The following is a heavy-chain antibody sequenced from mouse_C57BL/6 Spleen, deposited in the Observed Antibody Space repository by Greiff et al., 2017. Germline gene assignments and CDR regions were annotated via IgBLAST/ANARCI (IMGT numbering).Heavy chain of an antibody. J-gene: IGHJ1*03. V-gene: IGHV2-2*01. CDR3: ARMSSDWYVDV. CDR1: GFSLTSYG. D-gene: IGHD3-1*01. Sequence: QVQLQQSGPGLVQPSQSLSITCTVSGFSLTSYGVHWVRQSPGKGLEWLGVIWSGGSTDYNAAFISRLSISKDNSKSQVFFKMNSLQADDTAIYYCARMSSDWYVDVWGTGTTVTVSS. CDR2: IWSGGST.